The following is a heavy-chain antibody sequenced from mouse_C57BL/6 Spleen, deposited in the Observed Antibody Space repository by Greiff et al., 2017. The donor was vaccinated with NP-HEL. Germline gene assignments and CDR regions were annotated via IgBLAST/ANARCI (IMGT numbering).Heavy chain of an antibody. CDR3: ARGIYSNHMDY. Sequence: EVKLQESGPGLVKPSQSLSLTCSVTGYSITSGYYWNWIRQFPGNKLEWMGYISYDGSNNYNPSLKNRISITRDTSKNQFFLKLNSVTTEDTATYYCARGIYSNHMDYWGQGTSVTVSS. J-gene: IGHJ4*01. D-gene: IGHD2-5*01. CDR2: ISYDGSN. CDR1: GYSITSGYY. V-gene: IGHV3-6*01.